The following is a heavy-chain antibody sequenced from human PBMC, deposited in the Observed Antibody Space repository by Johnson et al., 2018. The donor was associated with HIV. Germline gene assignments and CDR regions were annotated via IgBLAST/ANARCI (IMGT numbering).Heavy chain of an antibody. CDR2: IWYDGSNK. D-gene: IGHD3-10*02. Sequence: QVQLVESGGCVVQPGRSLRLSCAATGFTLRTYGMHWVRQAPGKGLEWVAVIWYDGSNKYYADSVKGRFTISRDNSKNTLYLQMNSLRAEDTAVYYCARRRPSITMLYAFDIWGQGTMVTVSS. V-gene: IGHV3-33*08. CDR3: ARRRPSITMLYAFDI. J-gene: IGHJ3*02. CDR1: GFTLRTYG.